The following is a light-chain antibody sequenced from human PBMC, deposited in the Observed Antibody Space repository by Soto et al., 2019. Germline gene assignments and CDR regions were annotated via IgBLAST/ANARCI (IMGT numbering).Light chain of an antibody. CDR3: QQYNNWPRT. Sequence: EKVLTQSPGTLSLSPGERATLSCRASQSVSSNLAWYQQKPGQAPRLLIYDASTRATGIPARFSGSGSGTEFTLTISSLQSEDFAVYYCQQYNNWPRTFGQGTKVDIK. CDR1: QSVSSN. V-gene: IGKV3D-15*01. J-gene: IGKJ1*01. CDR2: DAS.